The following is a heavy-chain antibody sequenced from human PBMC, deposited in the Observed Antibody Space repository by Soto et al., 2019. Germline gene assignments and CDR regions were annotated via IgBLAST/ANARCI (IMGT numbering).Heavy chain of an antibody. CDR3: AGAVAVPADFDY. D-gene: IGHD6-19*01. J-gene: IGHJ4*02. CDR2: INAGNGNT. Sequence: ASVKVSCKASGYTFTGYAMHWVRQAPGQRLEWMGWINAGNGNTKYSQKFQGRVTITRDTSASTAYMELSSLRSEDTAVYYRAGAVAVPADFDYWGQGTLVTVSS. V-gene: IGHV1-3*01. CDR1: GYTFTGYA.